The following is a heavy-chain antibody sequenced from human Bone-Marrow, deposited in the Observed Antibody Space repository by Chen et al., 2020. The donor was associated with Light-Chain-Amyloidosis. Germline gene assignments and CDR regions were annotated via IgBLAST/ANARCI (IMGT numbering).Heavy chain of an antibody. CDR2: INSAGSST. CDR1: GSPFTW. V-gene: IGHV3-74*01. D-gene: IGHD1-26*01. CDR3: ALNSGSYYGWFDP. Sequence: ELQLVESGGGSVQPGGSLRLSCAASGSPFTWRHGVRQAPGKGLVWISRINSAGSSTSYADSVKGRFTISRDNTRDTVYLQMNSLSAEDTAVYYCALNSGSYYGWFDPWGQGILVTVSS. J-gene: IGHJ5*02.